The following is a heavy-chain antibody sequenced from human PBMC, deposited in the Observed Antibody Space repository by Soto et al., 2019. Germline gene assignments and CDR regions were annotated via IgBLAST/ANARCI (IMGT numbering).Heavy chain of an antibody. CDR3: ARDFYDFGSSDAFDI. CDR2: ISSSSSTI. J-gene: IGHJ3*02. CDR1: GFTFSSYS. V-gene: IGHV3-48*02. Sequence: GGSLRLSCAASGFTFSSYSMNWVRQAPGKGLEWVSYISSSSSTIYYADSVKGRFTISRDNAKNSLYLQMNSLRDEDTAVYYWARDFYDFGSSDAFDIWGQGTMVTVSS. D-gene: IGHD3-3*01.